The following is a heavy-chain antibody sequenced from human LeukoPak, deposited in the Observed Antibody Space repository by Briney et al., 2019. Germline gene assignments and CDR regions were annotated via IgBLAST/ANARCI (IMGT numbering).Heavy chain of an antibody. D-gene: IGHD5-18*01. CDR3: ARGPYVDTAMVRGYYYYYMDV. J-gene: IGHJ6*03. V-gene: IGHV4-61*02. CDR1: GGSISSDSYY. Sequence: PSETLSLTCTVSGGSISSDSYYWSWIRQPAGKGLEWIGRIYTSGSTNYNTSLKSRVTISVDTSKNQFSLKLSSVTAADTAVYYCARGPYVDTAMVRGYYYYYMDVWGKGTTVTISS. CDR2: IYTSGST.